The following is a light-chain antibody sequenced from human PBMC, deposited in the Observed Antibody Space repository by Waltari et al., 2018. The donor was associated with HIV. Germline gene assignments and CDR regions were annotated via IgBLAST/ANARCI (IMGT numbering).Light chain of an antibody. V-gene: IGKV4-1*01. J-gene: IGKJ5*01. Sequence: DIVMTQSPDSLAVSMGERATINCKSRQSVLYSSNNQNYLTWYQQKPGQPPKLLIYWASTLESGVPDRFSGSGSGTDFTLTISSLQAEDVAVYYCQQYFSTLITFGQGTRLEIK. CDR2: WAS. CDR1: QSVLYSSNNQNY. CDR3: QQYFSTLIT.